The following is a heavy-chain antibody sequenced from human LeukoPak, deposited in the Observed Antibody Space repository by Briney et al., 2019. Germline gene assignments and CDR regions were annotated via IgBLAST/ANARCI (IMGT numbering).Heavy chain of an antibody. Sequence: SETLSLTCTVSGGSISSYYWSWIRQPPGKGLEWIGYIYYSGSTSYNPSLKSRVSISVDTSKNRFSLKLSSVTAADTAVYYCARLPVTTYYYYGMDVWGQGTTVTVSS. CDR2: IYYSGST. V-gene: IGHV4-59*08. J-gene: IGHJ6*02. D-gene: IGHD1-1*01. CDR1: GGSISSYY. CDR3: ARLPVTTYYYYGMDV.